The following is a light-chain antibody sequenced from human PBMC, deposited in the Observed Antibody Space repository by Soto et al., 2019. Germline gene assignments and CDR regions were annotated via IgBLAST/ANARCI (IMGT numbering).Light chain of an antibody. CDR1: QSISSW. CDR3: QQYNSYWR. Sequence: DSQMTQSPSTLSASVGARVTITCRASQSISSWLAWYQQKPGKATKLLIYKASSLASGVPSRFSGSGTGTEFTLTISSLQPDDFAPYYCQQYNSYWRFGQGTKVEIK. J-gene: IGKJ1*01. CDR2: KAS. V-gene: IGKV1-5*03.